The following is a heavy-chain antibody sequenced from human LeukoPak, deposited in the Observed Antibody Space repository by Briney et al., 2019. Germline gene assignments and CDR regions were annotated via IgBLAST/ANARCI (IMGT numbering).Heavy chain of an antibody. CDR1: GFTFSSYS. Sequence: AGGSLRLSCAASGFTFSSYSMNWVRQAPGKGLEWVSYISSSSSTIYYADSVKGRFTISRDNAKNSLYLQMNSLRAEDTAVYYCARDRDYYDSSGYYPHYFDYWGQGTLVTVSS. J-gene: IGHJ4*02. V-gene: IGHV3-48*01. CDR3: ARDRDYYDSSGYYPHYFDY. D-gene: IGHD3-22*01. CDR2: ISSSSSTI.